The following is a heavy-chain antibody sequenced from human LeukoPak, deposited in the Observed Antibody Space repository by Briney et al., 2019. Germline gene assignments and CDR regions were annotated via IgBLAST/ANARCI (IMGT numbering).Heavy chain of an antibody. D-gene: IGHD3-3*01. CDR1: GGTFISYA. CDR2: IIPIFGTA. CDR3: ARGPVLRFQPPHRKDYYYYGMDV. J-gene: IGHJ6*02. Sequence: ASVKVSCKASGGTFISYAISSVRQAPGQGLEWMGGIIPIFGTANYAQKFQGRVTITADESTSTAYMELSSLRSEDTAVYYCARGPVLRFQPPHRKDYYYYGMDVWGQGTTVTVSS. V-gene: IGHV1-69*13.